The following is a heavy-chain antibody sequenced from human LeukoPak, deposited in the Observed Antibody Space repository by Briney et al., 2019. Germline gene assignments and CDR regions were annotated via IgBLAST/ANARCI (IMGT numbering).Heavy chain of an antibody. V-gene: IGHV1-3*01. CDR3: ARDWHGVGDGDFDY. Sequence: GASVKVSCKASGYTFTTCAMHWVRQAPGQRLEWMGWINAGNGNTKYSQKFQGRVTITRDTSASTAYMELSSLRSEDTAMYYCARDWHGVGDGDFDYWGQGTLVTVSS. D-gene: IGHD3-10*01. CDR1: GYTFTTCA. J-gene: IGHJ4*02. CDR2: INAGNGNT.